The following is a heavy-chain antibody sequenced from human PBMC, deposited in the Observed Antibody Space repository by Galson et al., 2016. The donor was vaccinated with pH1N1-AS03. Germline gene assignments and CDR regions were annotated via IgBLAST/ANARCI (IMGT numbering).Heavy chain of an antibody. J-gene: IGHJ4*02. CDR1: GFTLSSYW. CDR2: INQYGNVT. CDR3: ARGNGRNCDC. V-gene: IGHV3-7*01. D-gene: IGHD2-8*01. Sequence: SLRLSCAASGFTLSSYWMNWVRQAPGKGLEWVANINQYGNVTYYVDSVKGRFTVSRDNATNSVYLQMSSLRAEDTAVYYGARGNGRNCDCWGQGTLVTVSS.